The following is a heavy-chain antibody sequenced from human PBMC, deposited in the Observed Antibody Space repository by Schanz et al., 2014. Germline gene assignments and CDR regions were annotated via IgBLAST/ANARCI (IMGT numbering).Heavy chain of an antibody. Sequence: VQLAESGGGLVQPGGSLRLSCAASGFTFNSYAMSWVRQAPGKGLEWVSALSGSGGSTYYADSVKGRFTISRDNSKNTLYLQMNTLRAEDTAVYYCARDRGYCSGGSCLTFDYWGQGTLVTVSS. D-gene: IGHD2-15*01. CDR1: GFTFNSYA. J-gene: IGHJ4*02. V-gene: IGHV3-23*04. CDR3: ARDRGYCSGGSCLTFDY. CDR2: LSGSGGST.